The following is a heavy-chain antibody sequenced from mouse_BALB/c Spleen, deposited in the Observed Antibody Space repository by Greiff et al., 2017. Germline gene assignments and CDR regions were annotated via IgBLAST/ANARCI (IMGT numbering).Heavy chain of an antibody. D-gene: IGHD2-3*01. J-gene: IGHJ2*01. CDR3: ARGGYYLHFDY. Sequence: EVHLVESGGGLVQPGGSRKLSCAASGFTFSSFGMHWVRQAPEKGLEWVAYISSGSSTIYYADTVKGRFTISRDNPKNTLFLQMTSLRSEDTAMYYCARGGYYLHFDYWGQGTTLTVSS. CDR2: ISSGSSTI. V-gene: IGHV5-17*02. CDR1: GFTFSSFG.